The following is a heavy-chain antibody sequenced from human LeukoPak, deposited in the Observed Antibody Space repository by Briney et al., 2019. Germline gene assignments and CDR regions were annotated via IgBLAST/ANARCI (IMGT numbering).Heavy chain of an antibody. CDR3: AKDSGWQLLRAEYFQH. V-gene: IGHV3-43*02. CDR2: ISADGRST. Sequence: PGGSLRLSCAASGFTFDNYAIHWVRQVPGKSLEWVSLISADGRSTYYADSVTGRFTISRDNSKSSLYLQMRSLTTEDTAVYYCAKDSGWQLLRAEYFQHWGPGTLVTVSS. CDR1: GFTFDNYA. D-gene: IGHD2-15*01. J-gene: IGHJ1*01.